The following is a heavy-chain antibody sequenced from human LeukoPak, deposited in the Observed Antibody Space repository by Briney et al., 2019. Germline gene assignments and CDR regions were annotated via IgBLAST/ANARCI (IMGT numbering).Heavy chain of an antibody. V-gene: IGHV4-4*07. Sequence: SETLYLTCTDSGASINNYYWSWIRQPAGKGLDCIGRIYITGSNIYNPSFKSRVTMSVDTSKNQFSLKLSPVTAADTAVYYCARDRGVPCPGFDYWGQGTLVTVSS. CDR1: GASINNYY. CDR3: ARDRGVPCPGFDY. D-gene: IGHD3-10*01. J-gene: IGHJ4*02. CDR2: IYITGSN.